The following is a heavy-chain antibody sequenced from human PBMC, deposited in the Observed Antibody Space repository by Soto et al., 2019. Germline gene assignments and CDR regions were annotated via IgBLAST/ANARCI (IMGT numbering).Heavy chain of an antibody. Sequence: PGGSLRLSCAASGFPFSSYAMSWVRQAPGKGLEWVSGISGSGGITYYADSVKGRFTISRDNSKNTLYLQMNSLRADDTAVYFCAESLSASSNYCFDSWGQGTLVTVSS. D-gene: IGHD1-1*01. CDR3: AESLSASSNYCFDS. V-gene: IGHV3-23*01. CDR2: ISGSGGIT. CDR1: GFPFSSYA. J-gene: IGHJ4*02.